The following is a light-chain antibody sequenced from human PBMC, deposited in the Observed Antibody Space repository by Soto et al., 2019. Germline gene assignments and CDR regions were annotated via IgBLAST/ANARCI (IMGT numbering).Light chain of an antibody. Sequence: QSALTQPASVSGSPGQSITISCTGTSSDVGAYNNVSWYQQHPGKVPKLMIYDVSDRPSGVSNRFSGSKSGNTASLTISGLQAEDEADYYCSSFTRSNSYVFGTGTKLTVL. CDR3: SSFTRSNSYV. CDR2: DVS. V-gene: IGLV2-14*03. CDR1: SSDVGAYNN. J-gene: IGLJ1*01.